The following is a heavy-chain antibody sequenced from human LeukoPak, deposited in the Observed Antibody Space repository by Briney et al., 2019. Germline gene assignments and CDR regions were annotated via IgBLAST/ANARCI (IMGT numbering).Heavy chain of an antibody. D-gene: IGHD6-6*01. Sequence: PGGSLRLSCAASGLTFSSYWMSWVRQAPGKGLGWVANIKEDGGEEKYVDSVKGRFTISRDNAKNSVYLQMNSLRAEDTAVYYCARDFGAARNDAFDIWGQGTMVTVSS. CDR1: GLTFSSYW. CDR3: ARDFGAARNDAFDI. V-gene: IGHV3-7*01. J-gene: IGHJ3*02. CDR2: IKEDGGEE.